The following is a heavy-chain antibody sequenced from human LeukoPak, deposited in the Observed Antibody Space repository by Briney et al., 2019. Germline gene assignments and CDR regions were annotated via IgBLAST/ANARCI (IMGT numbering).Heavy chain of an antibody. D-gene: IGHD1-26*01. CDR2: ISRSGATT. J-gene: IGHJ4*02. Sequence: GDSLRLSCSGSGFIVGEYGMSWVRQPPGKGLQWVSGISRSGATTGYADSVKGRFTISRDNAKNFVYLQMDCLRAEDTALYYCARIDPVGRTWGQGTLVIVSA. CDR3: ARIDPVGRT. CDR1: GFIVGEYG. V-gene: IGHV3-20*04.